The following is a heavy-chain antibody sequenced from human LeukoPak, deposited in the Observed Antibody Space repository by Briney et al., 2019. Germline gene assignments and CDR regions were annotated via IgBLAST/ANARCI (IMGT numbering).Heavy chain of an antibody. CDR2: ISGSGGST. CDR3: AKGLVATIGSLDY. D-gene: IGHD5-12*01. V-gene: IGHV3-23*01. J-gene: IGHJ4*02. Sequence: GGSLRLSCAASGFTFSSYAMSWVRQAPGKGLERVSAISGSGGSTYYADSVKGRFTISRGNSKNTLYLQMNSLRAEDTAVYYCAKGLVATIGSLDYWGQGTLVTVSS. CDR1: GFTFSSYA.